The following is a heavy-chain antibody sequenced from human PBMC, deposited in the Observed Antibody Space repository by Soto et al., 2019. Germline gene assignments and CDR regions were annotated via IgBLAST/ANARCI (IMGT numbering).Heavy chain of an antibody. J-gene: IGHJ4*02. V-gene: IGHV3-23*01. D-gene: IGHD3-22*01. Sequence: GGSLRLSCAASGFTFSTYGMSWVRQAPGKGLEWVSTISGGGGSTYYADSVKGRFTISRDNSKNSLYLQMNSLRAEDTAVYYCARGLGNYYDRSGLHYWGQGTLVTVSS. CDR1: GFTFSTYG. CDR3: ARGLGNYYDRSGLHY. CDR2: ISGGGGST.